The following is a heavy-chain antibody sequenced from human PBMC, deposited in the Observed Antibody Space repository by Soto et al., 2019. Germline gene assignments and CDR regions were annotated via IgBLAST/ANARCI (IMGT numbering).Heavy chain of an antibody. CDR3: ASGGGMYCSGGSCPLDQYYFDY. CDR2: IIPIFGTA. Sequence: GASVKVSCKASGGTFSSYAISWVRQAPGQGLEWMGGIIPIFGTANYAQKFQGRVTITADESTSTAYMELSSLRSEDTAVYYCASGGGMYCSGGSCPLDQYYFDYWGQGTLVTVSS. CDR1: GGTFSSYA. D-gene: IGHD2-15*01. J-gene: IGHJ4*02. V-gene: IGHV1-69*13.